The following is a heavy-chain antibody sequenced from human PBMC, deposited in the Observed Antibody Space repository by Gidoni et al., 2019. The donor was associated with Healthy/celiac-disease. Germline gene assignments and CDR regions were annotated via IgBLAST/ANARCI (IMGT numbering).Heavy chain of an antibody. V-gene: IGHV1-69*01. CDR3: ARSHRAAAGTHYYYGMDV. J-gene: IGHJ6*02. CDR1: GGTFSSYA. D-gene: IGHD6-13*01. Sequence: QVQLEQSGAEVKKPGSSVKVSCKASGGTFSSYAISWVRQAPGQGLEWMGGIIPIFGTANYAQKFQGRVTITADESTSTAYMELSSLRSEDTAVYYCARSHRAAAGTHYYYGMDVWGQGTTVTVSS. CDR2: IIPIFGTA.